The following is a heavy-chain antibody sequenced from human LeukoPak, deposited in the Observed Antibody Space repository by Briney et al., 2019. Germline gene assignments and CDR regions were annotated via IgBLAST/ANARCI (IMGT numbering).Heavy chain of an antibody. CDR1: GFTFSTYA. V-gene: IGHV3-64*01. CDR2: ISGNGRST. D-gene: IGHD3-16*01. CDR3: ARDRSDYSIKYYYYYGMDV. J-gene: IGHJ6*02. Sequence: PGGSLRLSCTASGFTFSTYATHWVRQAPGKGLEYVSGISGNGRSTFYANSVKGRFTVSRDNSKNTLYLQMNSLGAEDTAVFYCARDRSDYSIKYYYYYGMDVWGQGTTVTVSS.